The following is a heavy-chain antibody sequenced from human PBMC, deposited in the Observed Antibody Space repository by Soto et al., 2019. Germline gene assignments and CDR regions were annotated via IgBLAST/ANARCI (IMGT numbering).Heavy chain of an antibody. CDR3: ATSETGA. V-gene: IGHV1-69*12. J-gene: IGHJ5*02. Sequence: QVQLVQSGAEVKKPGSSVKVSCRASGGTFTSYGISWVRQAPGQGLEWMVGILPLAKTVKYAQKSQGRVTITADESTSTMYMELCSLRSEDTATYFGATSETGAWGQGTLITVSS. CDR2: ILPLAKTV. D-gene: IGHD7-27*01. CDR1: GGTFTSYG.